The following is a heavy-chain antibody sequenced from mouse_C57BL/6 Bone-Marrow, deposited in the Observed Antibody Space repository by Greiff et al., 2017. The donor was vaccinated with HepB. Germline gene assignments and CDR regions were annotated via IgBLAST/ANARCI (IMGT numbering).Heavy chain of an antibody. D-gene: IGHD2-2*01. CDR2: ISDGGSYT. Sequence: VQLKESGGGLVKPGGSLKLSCAASGFTFSSYAMSWVRQTPEKRLEWVATISDGGSYTYYPDNVKGRFTISRDKSKNNLYLQMSHLKSEDTAMYYCARAGYPYFDYWGQGTTLTVSS. J-gene: IGHJ2*01. CDR1: GFTFSSYA. CDR3: ARAGYPYFDY. V-gene: IGHV5-4*01.